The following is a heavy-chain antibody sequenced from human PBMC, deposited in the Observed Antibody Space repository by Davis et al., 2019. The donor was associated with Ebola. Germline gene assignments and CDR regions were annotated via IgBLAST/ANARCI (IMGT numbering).Heavy chain of an antibody. D-gene: IGHD4-17*01. J-gene: IGHJ4*02. V-gene: IGHV3-49*04. CDR2: IRSRTYGGTS. CDR1: GFTFGDYA. Sequence: GGSLRLSCTTSGFTFGDYAMSWVRQAPGKGLEWVGFIRSRTYGGTSEYAASVKGRFTISRDDSKSIAYLQMNSLKTEDTAVYYCSRDRRDYGDYVDYWGQGTLVTVSS. CDR3: SRDRRDYGDYVDY.